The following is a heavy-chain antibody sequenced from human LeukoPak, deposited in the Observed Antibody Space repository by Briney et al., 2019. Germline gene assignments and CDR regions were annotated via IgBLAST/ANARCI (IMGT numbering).Heavy chain of an antibody. Sequence: ASVKVSCKAPGYTFTNYAMSWVRQAPGQGLEGMGLISAYNDNTNYAQKFQGRVTMSTDTSTSTAYTELRSLRSDDTAVYYCARDGGEGYCSGGSCSDYWGQGTLVTVSS. CDR2: ISAYNDNT. CDR1: GYTFTNYA. CDR3: ARDGGEGYCSGGSCSDY. V-gene: IGHV1-18*01. D-gene: IGHD2-15*01. J-gene: IGHJ4*02.